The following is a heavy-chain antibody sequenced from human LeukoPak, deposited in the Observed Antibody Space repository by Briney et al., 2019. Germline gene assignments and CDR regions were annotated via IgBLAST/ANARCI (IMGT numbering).Heavy chain of an antibody. D-gene: IGHD3-10*01. CDR1: GGSFSGYY. CDR3: ARRTARITMVRGVIITTGYYGMDV. V-gene: IGHV4-34*01. CDR2: INHSGST. J-gene: IGHJ6*04. Sequence: SETLSLTCAVYGGSFSGYYWSWIRQPPGKGLEWIGEINHSGSTNYNPSLKSRVTISVDTSKNQFSLKLSSVTAADTALYYCARRTARITMVRGVIITTGYYGMDVWGKGTTVTVSS.